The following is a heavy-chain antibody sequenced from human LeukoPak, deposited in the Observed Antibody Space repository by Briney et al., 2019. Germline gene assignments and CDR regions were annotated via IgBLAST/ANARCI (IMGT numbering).Heavy chain of an antibody. V-gene: IGHV3-7*01. J-gene: IGHJ5*02. Sequence: AGGSLRLSCAASEFTFSSYWMSWVRQAPGKGLEWVANIKQDGSEKYYVDSVKGRFTISRDNAKNSLYLQMNSLRAEDTVVYYCARDVDGFDPWGQGTLVTVSS. D-gene: IGHD3-9*01. CDR3: ARDVDGFDP. CDR2: IKQDGSEK. CDR1: EFTFSSYW.